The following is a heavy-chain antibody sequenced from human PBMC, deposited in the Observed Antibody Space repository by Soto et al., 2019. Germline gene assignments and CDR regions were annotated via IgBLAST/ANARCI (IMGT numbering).Heavy chain of an antibody. Sequence: GGSLRLSCAASGFTFSSYSMSWVRQAPGKGLEWVSGFRTGADDGTTYYADSVKGRFTISRDISKNTLFLQMNSLRAEDTAIYYCAKKVNSGPGSQYFDSWGQGTLVTVSS. CDR3: AKKVNSGPGSQYFDS. CDR1: GFTFSSYS. CDR2: FRTGADDGTT. J-gene: IGHJ4*02. D-gene: IGHD3-10*01. V-gene: IGHV3-23*01.